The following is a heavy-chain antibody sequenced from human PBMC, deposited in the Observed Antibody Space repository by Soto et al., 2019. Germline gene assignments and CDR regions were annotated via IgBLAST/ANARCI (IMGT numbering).Heavy chain of an antibody. V-gene: IGHV4-59*13. CDR2: IYYTGST. J-gene: IGHJ5*02. CDR3: ARDSRVPT. Sequence: PSETLSLTCTVSGDSITNCYWSWIRQPPGKGLEWVGNIYYTGSTNYNPSLKSRVTISIDTSKNQFSLRLSSVTAADTAVYYCARDSRVPTWGQGTLVTVSS. CDR1: GDSITNCY.